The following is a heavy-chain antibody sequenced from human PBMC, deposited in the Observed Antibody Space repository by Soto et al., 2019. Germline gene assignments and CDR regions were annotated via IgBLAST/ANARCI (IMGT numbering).Heavy chain of an antibody. CDR2: INWNSGSI. J-gene: IGHJ1*01. V-gene: IGHV3-9*01. CDR3: VKDESINWYSGHFRH. CDR1: GFTLDDYA. Sequence: GGSLRLSXAASGFTLDDYAMHWVRQVPGKGLEWVSGINWNSGSIGYADSVKGRFAISRDNAKNSLHPQMNSLRAEDTAFYYCVKDESINWYSGHFRHWGQGTLVTVSS. D-gene: IGHD6-13*01.